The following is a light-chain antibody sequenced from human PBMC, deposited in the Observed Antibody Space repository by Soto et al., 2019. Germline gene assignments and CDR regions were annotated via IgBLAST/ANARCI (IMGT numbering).Light chain of an antibody. Sequence: DIQMTQSPSTLSASVGDRVTITCRASQSISSWLAWYQQKPGKAPKLLIYDASSLESGVPSRFSGSGSGTESTLTISSLQPDDFATYYCQQYNSFGQGTKVEIK. CDR1: QSISSW. J-gene: IGKJ1*01. CDR2: DAS. V-gene: IGKV1-5*01. CDR3: QQYNS.